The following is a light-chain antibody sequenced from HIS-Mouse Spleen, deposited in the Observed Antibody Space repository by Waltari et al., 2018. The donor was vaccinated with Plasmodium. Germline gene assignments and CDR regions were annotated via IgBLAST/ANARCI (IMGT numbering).Light chain of an antibody. J-gene: IGLJ3*02. Sequence: SYALTQPPSVSVSPGQTARLPCSGDALPKKYAYWYQQKSGQAPVLVIYEDSKRPSGIPERFSGSSSGTMATLTISGAQVEDEADYYCYSTDSSGNHRVFGGGTKLTVL. CDR2: EDS. CDR3: YSTDSSGNHRV. V-gene: IGLV3-10*01. CDR1: ALPKKY.